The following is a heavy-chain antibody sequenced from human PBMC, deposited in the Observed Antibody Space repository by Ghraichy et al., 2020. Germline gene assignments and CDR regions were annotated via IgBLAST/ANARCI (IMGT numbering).Heavy chain of an antibody. CDR2: IYYSGST. J-gene: IGHJ3*02. CDR3: ARSEMATIIPDALDI. V-gene: IGHV4-59*01. Sequence: SETLSLTCTVSGGSISSYYWSWIRQPPGKGLEWIGYIYYSGSTNYNPSLKSRVTISVDTSKNQFSLKLSSVTAADTAVYYCARSEMATIIPDALDIWGQGTMVTVSS. CDR1: GGSISSYY. D-gene: IGHD5-24*01.